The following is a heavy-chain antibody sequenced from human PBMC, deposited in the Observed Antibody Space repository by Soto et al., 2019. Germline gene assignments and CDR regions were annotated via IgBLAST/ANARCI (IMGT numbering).Heavy chain of an antibody. Sequence: QITLKESGPTLVKPTQTLTLTCTFSGFSLSTSGVGVGWIRQPPGKALEWLALIYWDDDKRYSSSLKSRLTIXXDXSXTQVVLTMTNMDPVDTATYYCAHNHRSPYYYYGMDVWGQGTTVTVSS. V-gene: IGHV2-5*02. J-gene: IGHJ6*02. CDR2: IYWDDDK. CDR1: GFSLSTSGVG. CDR3: AHNHRSPYYYYGMDV.